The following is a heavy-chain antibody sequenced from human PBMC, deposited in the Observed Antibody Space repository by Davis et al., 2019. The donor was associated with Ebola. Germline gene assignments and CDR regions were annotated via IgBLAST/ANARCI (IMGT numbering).Heavy chain of an antibody. J-gene: IGHJ4*02. CDR3: ARDWRGSYYDYRFDY. Sequence: GESLKISCAASGFTFSSYAMHWVRQAPGKGLEGVAVISYDVSNKYYADSVKGRFTISRDTSKNKLYLQMNSLRDEDTTVYYCARDWRGSYYDYRFDYWGQGTLVTVSS. CDR1: GFTFSSYA. V-gene: IGHV3-30-3*01. CDR2: ISYDVSNK. D-gene: IGHD1-26*01.